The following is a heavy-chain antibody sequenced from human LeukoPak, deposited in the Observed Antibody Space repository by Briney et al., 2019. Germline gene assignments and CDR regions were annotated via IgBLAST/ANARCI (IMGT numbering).Heavy chain of an antibody. J-gene: IGHJ4*02. V-gene: IGHV3-30-3*01. D-gene: IGHD1-26*01. CDR3: ARDGSGSYTAFFDY. Sequence: GGSLRLSCAASGFTFSSYAMHWVRQAPGKGLEWVAVMSYDGSNKYYADSVKGRFTISRDNSKNTLYLQMNSLRAEDTAVYYCARDGSGSYTAFFDYWGQGTLVTVSS. CDR2: MSYDGSNK. CDR1: GFTFSSYA.